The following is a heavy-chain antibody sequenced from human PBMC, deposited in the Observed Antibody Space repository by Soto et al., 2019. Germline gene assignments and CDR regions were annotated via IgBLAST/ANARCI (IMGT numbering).Heavy chain of an antibody. D-gene: IGHD4-17*01. J-gene: IGHJ4*02. CDR2: ISRGSRVI. V-gene: IGHV3-48*02. Sequence: GSLRLSCAGSGFTFSSYNMNWVRQAPGKGLEWVSYISRGSRVIYYADSVKGRFTISRDDAKNSLYLQMNSLRDEDTAVYYCARRYGDYEGDDYWGQGTLVTVSS. CDR1: GFTFSSYN. CDR3: ARRYGDYEGDDY.